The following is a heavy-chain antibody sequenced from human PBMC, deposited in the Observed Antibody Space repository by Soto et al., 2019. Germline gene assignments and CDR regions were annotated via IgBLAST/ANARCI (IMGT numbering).Heavy chain of an antibody. CDR1: GVAVSSYA. V-gene: IGHV3-48*02. CDR2: ISSSSSTI. D-gene: IGHD3-10*02. Sequence: AGSLRLSCEASGVAVSSYAMHWVRQAPGKGLEWVSYISSSSSTIYYADSVKGRFTISRDNAKNSLYLQMNSLRDEDTAVYYCARVFGESYYYYGMDVWGQGTTVTVSS. J-gene: IGHJ6*02. CDR3: ARVFGESYYYYGMDV.